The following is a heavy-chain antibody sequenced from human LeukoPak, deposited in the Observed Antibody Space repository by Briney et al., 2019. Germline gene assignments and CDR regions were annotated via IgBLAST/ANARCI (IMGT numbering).Heavy chain of an antibody. CDR1: GFTFDDYA. J-gene: IGHJ1*01. CDR2: ISWNSGSI. Sequence: GGSLRLSCAASGFTFDDYAMHWVRQAPGKGLEWVSGISWNSGSIGYADSVKGRFTISRDNAKNSLYLQMNSLRAEDTALYYCAKGSGDSSGYYFLECFQHRGQGTLVTVSS. D-gene: IGHD3-22*01. CDR3: AKGSGDSSGYYFLECFQH. V-gene: IGHV3-9*01.